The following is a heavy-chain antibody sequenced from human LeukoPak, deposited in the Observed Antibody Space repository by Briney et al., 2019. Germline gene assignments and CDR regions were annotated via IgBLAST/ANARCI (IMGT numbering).Heavy chain of an antibody. Sequence: EASVKVSCKASGYTFTSYAISWVRPAPGQGLEWMGRIIPILGIANYAQKFQGRVTITADKSTSTAYMELSRLRSDDTAVYYCARWAATGGSFDYWGQGTLVTVSS. D-gene: IGHD3-16*01. CDR2: IIPILGIA. CDR3: ARWAATGGSFDY. J-gene: IGHJ4*02. V-gene: IGHV1-69*04. CDR1: GYTFTSYA.